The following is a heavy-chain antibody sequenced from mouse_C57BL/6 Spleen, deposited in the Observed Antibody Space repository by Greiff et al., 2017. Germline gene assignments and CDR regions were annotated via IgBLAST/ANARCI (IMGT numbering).Heavy chain of an antibody. CDR2: IYPRSGNT. Sequence: QVQLKESGAELARPGASVKLSCKASGYTFTSYGISWVKQRTGQGLEWIGEIYPRSGNTYYNEKFKGKATLTADKSSSTAYMELRSLTSEDSAVYFCARGVIYDGFDYWGQGTTRTVSS. J-gene: IGHJ2*01. D-gene: IGHD2-3*01. CDR3: ARGVIYDGFDY. V-gene: IGHV1-81*01. CDR1: GYTFTSYG.